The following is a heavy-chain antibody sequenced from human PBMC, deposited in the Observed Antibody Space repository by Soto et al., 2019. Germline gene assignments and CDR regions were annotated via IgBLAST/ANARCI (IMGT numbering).Heavy chain of an antibody. V-gene: IGHV3-48*01. J-gene: IGHJ4*02. Sequence: GGSLRLSCAASGFTFSSYSMNWVRQAPGKGLEWVSYISSSSSTIYYADSVKGRFTISRDNAKNSLYLQMNSLRAEDTAVYYCARSNPDGVRGVFSPLCDYWGQGTLVTVSS. CDR3: ARSNPDGVRGVFSPLCDY. CDR2: ISSSSSTI. CDR1: GFTFSSYS. D-gene: IGHD3-10*01.